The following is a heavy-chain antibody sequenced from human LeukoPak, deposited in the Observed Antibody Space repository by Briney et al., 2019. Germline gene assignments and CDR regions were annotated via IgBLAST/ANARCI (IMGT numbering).Heavy chain of an antibody. CDR2: ISSSSSYI. CDR3: ARVCGRSGGSCLVFDY. CDR1: GFTFSSYS. Sequence: GGSLRLSCAASGFTFSSYSMNWVRQAPGKGLEWVSSISSSSSYIHYADSVKGRFTISRDNAKNSLYLQMNSLRAEDTAVYYCARVCGRSGGSCLVFDYWGQGTLVTVSS. D-gene: IGHD2-15*01. V-gene: IGHV3-21*01. J-gene: IGHJ4*02.